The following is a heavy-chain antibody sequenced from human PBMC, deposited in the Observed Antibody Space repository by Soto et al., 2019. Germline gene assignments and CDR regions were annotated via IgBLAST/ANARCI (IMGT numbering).Heavy chain of an antibody. J-gene: IGHJ4*02. Sequence: QVRLQESGPGLVKASQTLSLTCSVSGSYITSGDYHWTWIRQAPGQGLEWIGYISHSETTYYSPALKNRIIISSDFSMNQFSLRLNSVTAADTAVYFCAGFGVGARDDKWGQGTLVTVSS. CDR3: AGFGVGARDDK. CDR1: GSYITSGDYH. V-gene: IGHV4-30-4*01. D-gene: IGHD2-8*01. CDR2: ISHSETT.